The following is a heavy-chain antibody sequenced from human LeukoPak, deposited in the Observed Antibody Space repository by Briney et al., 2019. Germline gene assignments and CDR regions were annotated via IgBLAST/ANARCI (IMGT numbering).Heavy chain of an antibody. Sequence: SETLSLTCGVYGGSFSDYYWSWIRQSPGKGLEWIGQINHSGSTNYNPSLKSRVTISVDTSKNLFSLRLRSVTAADTAVYFCARGRVSSSTWYSTYYYYFYMDVWGKGTTVTVSS. D-gene: IGHD1-1*01. CDR2: INHSGST. CDR3: ARGRVSSSTWYSTYYYYFYMDV. CDR1: GGSFSDYY. J-gene: IGHJ6*03. V-gene: IGHV4-34*01.